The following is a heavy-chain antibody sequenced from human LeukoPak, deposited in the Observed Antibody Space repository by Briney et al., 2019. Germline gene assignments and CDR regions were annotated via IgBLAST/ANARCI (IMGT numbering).Heavy chain of an antibody. V-gene: IGHV5-51*01. CDR3: ARWDCYGSGSYYRSPNFDY. CDR1: GYSFTSYW. Sequence: GESLKISCKGSGYSFTSYWIGWVRQMPGKGLEWMGIIYPGDSDTRYSPSFQGQVTISADKSISTAYLQWSSLKASDTAMYYCARWDCYGSGSYYRSPNFDYWGQGTLVTVSS. CDR2: IYPGDSDT. D-gene: IGHD3-10*01. J-gene: IGHJ4*02.